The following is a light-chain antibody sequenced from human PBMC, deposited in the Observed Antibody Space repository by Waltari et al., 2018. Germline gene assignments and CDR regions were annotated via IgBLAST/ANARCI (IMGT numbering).Light chain of an antibody. V-gene: IGLV1-44*01. CDR2: SNN. Sequence: QSVLTQPPSASGTPGQRVTISFSGSSSNIGSHTVNWYQQLPGTAPKLLIYSNNQRPSGVPDRFSGSKSGTSASLAISGLQAEDEADYYCAAWDDSLNGPVFGGGTKLTVL. J-gene: IGLJ2*01. CDR1: SSNIGSHT. CDR3: AAWDDSLNGPV.